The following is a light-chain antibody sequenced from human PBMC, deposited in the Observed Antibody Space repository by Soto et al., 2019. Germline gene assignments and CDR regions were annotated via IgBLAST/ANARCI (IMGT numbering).Light chain of an antibody. CDR1: SSDVGGYNY. V-gene: IGLV2-14*01. CDR2: EVS. Sequence: QSVLTQPASVSESPGQSITISCTGTSSDVGGYNYVSWYQQHPGKAPKLMIYEVSNRPSGVSNRFSGSKSGNTASLTISGLQAEDEADYYCSSYTSSSTLDFGTGTKLTVL. CDR3: SSYTSSSTLD. J-gene: IGLJ1*01.